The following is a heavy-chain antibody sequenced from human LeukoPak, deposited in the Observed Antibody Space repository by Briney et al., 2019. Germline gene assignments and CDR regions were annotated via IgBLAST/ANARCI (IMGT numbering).Heavy chain of an antibody. Sequence: SETLSLTCTVSGYSISSGYYWGWIRQPPGKGLEWIGSMYYSGSTYYNPSLKSRVTISVDTSKNQFSLKLSSVTAADTAVYYCARGRCSSTSCYGERGYYYYYYMDVWGKGTTVTVSS. CDR3: ARGRCSSTSCYGERGYYYYYYMDV. D-gene: IGHD2-2*01. J-gene: IGHJ6*03. CDR2: MYYSGST. CDR1: GYSISSGYY. V-gene: IGHV4-38-2*02.